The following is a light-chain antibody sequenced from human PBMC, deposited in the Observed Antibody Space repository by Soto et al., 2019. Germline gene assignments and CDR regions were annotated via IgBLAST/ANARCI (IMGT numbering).Light chain of an antibody. V-gene: IGKV1-33*01. Sequence: DLQLTQSPSSLSASVGDRVTITCQASQDIRKYLNWYHQKPGEAPKLLIYDASTLDTGVTSRFRGSGSGTDFTFTISGLQPEDVGTYYCQQYENLPITFGQGTRLEIK. CDR2: DAS. CDR1: QDIRKY. CDR3: QQYENLPIT. J-gene: IGKJ5*01.